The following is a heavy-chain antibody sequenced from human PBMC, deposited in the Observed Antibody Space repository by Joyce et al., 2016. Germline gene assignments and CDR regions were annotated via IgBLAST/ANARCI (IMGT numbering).Heavy chain of an antibody. V-gene: IGHV3-48*01. J-gene: IGHJ4*02. CDR2: IRSARNNIA. CDR3: VSREGY. CDR1: GFTFSNYH. Sequence: EVQLVESGGGLVQPGGSLRLSCATSGFTFSNYHMNWVRQAPGKRLEWLSFIRSARNNIAYYTDPAKGRFIISRDNAKNSVYLQMNSLRAEDTAVYYCVSREGYWGQGTRATVSP.